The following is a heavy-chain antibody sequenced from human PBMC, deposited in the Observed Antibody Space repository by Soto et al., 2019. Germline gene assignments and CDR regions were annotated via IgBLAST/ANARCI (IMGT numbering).Heavy chain of an antibody. V-gene: IGHV3-74*01. J-gene: IGHJ4*02. D-gene: IGHD2-15*01. CDR1: GFTFSSYW. CDR3: ARESRYCSGGSCRYFDY. CDR2: ISSDGSST. Sequence: GGSLRLSCAASGFTFSSYWMHWVRQAPGKGLVWVSRISSDGSSTSYADSVKGRFTISRDNAKNTLYLQMNSLRAEDTAVYYCARESRYCSGGSCRYFDYWGQGTLVTVSS.